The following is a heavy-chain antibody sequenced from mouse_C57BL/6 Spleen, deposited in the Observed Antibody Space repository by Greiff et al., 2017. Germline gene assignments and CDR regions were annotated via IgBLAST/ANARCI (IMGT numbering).Heavy chain of an antibody. CDR2: IWGDGST. CDR3: AIFITTVVAPGLAY. D-gene: IGHD1-1*01. CDR1: GFSLTSYG. J-gene: IGHJ3*01. V-gene: IGHV2-3*01. Sequence: VKVVESGPGLVAPSQSLSITCTVSGFSLTSYGVSWVRQPPGKGLEWLGVIWGDGSTNYHSALISRLSISKDNSKSQVFLKLNSLQTDDTATYYCAIFITTVVAPGLAYWGQGTLVTVSA.